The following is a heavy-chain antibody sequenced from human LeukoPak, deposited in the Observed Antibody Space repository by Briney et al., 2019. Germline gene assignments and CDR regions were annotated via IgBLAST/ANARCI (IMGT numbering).Heavy chain of an antibody. V-gene: IGHV3-48*03. CDR2: SSGSGSTI. D-gene: IGHD3-22*01. CDR3: ARYYYDSSGYYYFDY. J-gene: IGHJ4*02. CDR1: GFTFSSYE. Sequence: GGSLRLSCAASGFTFSSYEMNWVRQAPGKGLEWVSYSSGSGSTIYYADSVKGRFTISRDNAKNSLSLQMNSLRAEDTAVYFCARYYYDSSGYYYFDYWGQGTLVTVSS.